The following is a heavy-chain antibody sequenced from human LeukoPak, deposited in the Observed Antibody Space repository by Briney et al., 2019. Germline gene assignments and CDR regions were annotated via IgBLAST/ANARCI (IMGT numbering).Heavy chain of an antibody. D-gene: IGHD3-3*01. J-gene: IGHJ6*03. CDR3: AKMEGQRLYDYCMDV. CDR2: MSGSGYYT. V-gene: IGHV3-23*01. Sequence: GGSLRLSCAASGFAFSNFAMSWVRQAPGKGLEWVSAMSGSGYYTYYVESVKGRFTISRDNSKNTLYLHMNSLRADDTAVYYCAKMEGQRLYDYCMDVWAEGPRSPFP. CDR1: GFAFSNFA.